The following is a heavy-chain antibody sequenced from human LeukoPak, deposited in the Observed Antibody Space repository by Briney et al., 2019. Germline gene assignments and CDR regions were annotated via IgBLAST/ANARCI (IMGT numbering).Heavy chain of an antibody. Sequence: SETLSLTCTVSGYSITSGYYWGWMRQPPGKGLQWIGHIHFSGGTDCNPPLRGRVTISVETSKNQFSLKLTSVTAADTAVYYCARVNIGDSNWFDPWGQGTLVTVSS. J-gene: IGHJ5*02. CDR1: GYSITSGYY. D-gene: IGHD3-10*01. CDR2: IHFSGGT. CDR3: ARVNIGDSNWFDP. V-gene: IGHV4-38-2*02.